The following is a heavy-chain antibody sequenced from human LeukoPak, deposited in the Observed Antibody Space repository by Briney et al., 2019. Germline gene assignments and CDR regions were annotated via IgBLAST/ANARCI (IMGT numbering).Heavy chain of an antibody. D-gene: IGHD3-10*01. V-gene: IGHV4-34*01. Sequence: SETLSLTCAVYGGSFSGYYWGWIRQPPGKGLEWIGSIYYSGSTYYNPSLKSRVTISVDTSKNQFSLKLSSVTAADTAVYYCARGPRITMVRGVINYFDYWGQGTLVTVSS. CDR3: ARGPRITMVRGVINYFDY. CDR1: GGSFSGYY. J-gene: IGHJ4*02. CDR2: IYYSGST.